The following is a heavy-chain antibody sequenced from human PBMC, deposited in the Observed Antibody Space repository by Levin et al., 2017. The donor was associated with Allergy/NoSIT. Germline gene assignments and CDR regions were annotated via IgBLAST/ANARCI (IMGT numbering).Heavy chain of an antibody. CDR1: GDSICGYY. CDR3: ARDKIIMLRGDTYYYGMDV. CDR2: IYYSGST. D-gene: IGHD3-10*01. Sequence: SQTLSLTCTVSGDSICGYYWSWLRPAPGKGLEWIGHIYYSGSTNYNPSFKSRTTLSVDMSRNQFSLKLSCVTAGDTAVYYCARDKIIMLRGDTYYYGMDVWGQGTTVTVSS. V-gene: IGHV4-59*01. J-gene: IGHJ6*02.